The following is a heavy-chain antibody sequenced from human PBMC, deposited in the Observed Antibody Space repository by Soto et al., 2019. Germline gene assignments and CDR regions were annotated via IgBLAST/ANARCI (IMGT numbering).Heavy chain of an antibody. J-gene: IGHJ6*02. Sequence: ASETLSLTCAVSGYSVSSGHYWGWIRQPPGKGLEWIGSIFHTGTTYYNPSLKSRVTLSLDTANNQFSLKLTSVTATDTAVYYCARGGLTVTSYYYYGMGVWGQGTTVTVSS. V-gene: IGHV4-38-2*01. CDR1: GYSVSSGHY. CDR3: ARGGLTVTSYYYYGMGV. CDR2: IFHTGTT. D-gene: IGHD4-17*01.